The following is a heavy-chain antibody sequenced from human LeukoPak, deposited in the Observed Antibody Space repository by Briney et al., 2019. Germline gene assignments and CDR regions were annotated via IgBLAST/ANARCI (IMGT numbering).Heavy chain of an antibody. V-gene: IGHV3-23*01. Sequence: GGSLRLSCAASGFTFSSYAMTWVRQAPGKGLEWVSSISGGSDSTYYADSVKGRCTISRDNSKSMLYLQMNSLRAEDTAIYYCATKRGEGTQLNYMWFDPWGQGTLVRLL. CDR3: ATKRGEGTQLNYMWFDP. CDR1: GFTFSSYA. J-gene: IGHJ5*02. CDR2: ISGGSDST. D-gene: IGHD3-16*01.